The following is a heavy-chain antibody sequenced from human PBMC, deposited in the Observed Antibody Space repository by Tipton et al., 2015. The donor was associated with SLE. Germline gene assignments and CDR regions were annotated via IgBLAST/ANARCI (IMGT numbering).Heavy chain of an antibody. V-gene: IGHV4-39*07. J-gene: IGHJ4*02. CDR2: VHYRGEN. CDR1: GDSISSSTYF. Sequence: TLSLTCTVSGDSISSSTYFCVLIRQPPGKGLEWIGTVHYRGENYNNPSLKSRVTTSVDTSKNQFSLKLSSVTAADTAVYYCARDYSVASAGNYFDYWGQGTLVTVSS. CDR3: ARDYSVASAGNYFDY. D-gene: IGHD6-13*01.